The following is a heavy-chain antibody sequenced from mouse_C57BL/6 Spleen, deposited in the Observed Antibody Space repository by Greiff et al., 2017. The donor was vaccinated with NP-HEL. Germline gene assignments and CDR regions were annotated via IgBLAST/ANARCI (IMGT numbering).Heavy chain of an antibody. J-gene: IGHJ2*01. Sequence: EVQLQQSGPELVKPGASVKISCKASGYTFTDYYMNWVKQSHGQSLEWIGDINPNNGGTSYNQKFKGKATLTVYKSSSTAYMELRSLTSEDSAVDYCARDPVAYFDYWGQSTTLTVSS. D-gene: IGHD1-1*01. CDR2: INPNNGGT. CDR1: GYTFTDYY. CDR3: ARDPVAYFDY. V-gene: IGHV1-26*01.